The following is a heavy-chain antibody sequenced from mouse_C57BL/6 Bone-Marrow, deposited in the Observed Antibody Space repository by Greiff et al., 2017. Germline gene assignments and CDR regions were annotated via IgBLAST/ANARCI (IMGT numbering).Heavy chain of an antibody. Sequence: EVQGVESGGGLVQPGGSLKLSCAASGFTFSDYGMAWVRQAPRKGPEWVAFISNLAYSIYYADTVTGRFTIARENAKNTLYLEMSSLRSEDTAMYYCARRGGNYPYYFDYWGQGTTLTVSS. CDR3: ARRGGNYPYYFDY. CDR2: ISNLAYSI. CDR1: GFTFSDYG. J-gene: IGHJ2*01. D-gene: IGHD2-1*01. V-gene: IGHV5-15*01.